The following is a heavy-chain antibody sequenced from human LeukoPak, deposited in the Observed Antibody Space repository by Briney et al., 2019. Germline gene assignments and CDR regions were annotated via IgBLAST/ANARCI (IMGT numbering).Heavy chain of an antibody. CDR3: ARGTYLDY. Sequence: GGSLRHSCADSGFTFCSYWMHWVRQAPGKGLVWVSRIYSDGITTTYADSVKGRFTISRDNAKKTLYLQMNSLTAGDTAVHYCARGTYLDYWGQGTLVTVSS. V-gene: IGHV3-74*01. CDR2: IYSDGITT. CDR1: GFTFCSYW. J-gene: IGHJ4*02. D-gene: IGHD3/OR15-3a*01.